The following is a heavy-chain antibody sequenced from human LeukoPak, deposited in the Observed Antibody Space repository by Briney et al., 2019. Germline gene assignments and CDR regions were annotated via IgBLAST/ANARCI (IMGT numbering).Heavy chain of an antibody. J-gene: IGHJ1*01. CDR2: IYYSGST. V-gene: IGHV4-31*03. Sequence: PSQTLSLTCTVSGGSISSGGYYWTWIRQHPGKGLEWIGYIYYSGSTYYNPSLKSRVTISVDTSKNQFSLRLSSVTAADTAVYYCALGYCGGGSCYAREYFQHWGQGTLVTVSS. CDR1: GGSISSGGYY. D-gene: IGHD2-15*01. CDR3: ALGYCGGGSCYAREYFQH.